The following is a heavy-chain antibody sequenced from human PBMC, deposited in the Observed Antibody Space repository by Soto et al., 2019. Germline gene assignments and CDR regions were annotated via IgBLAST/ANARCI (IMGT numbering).Heavy chain of an antibody. D-gene: IGHD3-10*01. CDR1: GFTFTLYA. J-gene: IGHJ4*02. V-gene: IGHV3-23*01. CDR3: AKARGAMVRGAAFYFDY. CDR2: ITGSGGST. Sequence: GGSLRRSWSASGFTFTLYAMSWVRQAPGKGLEWVSAITGSGGSTYYADSVKGRFTISRDNSKNTLYLQMNSLRAEDTAVYYCAKARGAMVRGAAFYFDYWGQGTLVTVSS.